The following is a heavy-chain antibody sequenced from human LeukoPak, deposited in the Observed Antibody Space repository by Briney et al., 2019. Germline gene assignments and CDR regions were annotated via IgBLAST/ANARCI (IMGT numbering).Heavy chain of an antibody. CDR3: ARDIVSTRRYYYSSSWYWTPYFDY. Sequence: AASVRVSCKASGYTFTGYYMHWVRQAPGQGLEWMGWINPNSGGTNYAQKFQGRVTMTRDTSISTAYMELSRLRSDDTAVYYCARDIVSTRRYYYSSSWYWTPYFDYWGQGTLVTVSS. D-gene: IGHD6-13*01. J-gene: IGHJ4*02. V-gene: IGHV1-2*02. CDR2: INPNSGGT. CDR1: GYTFTGYY.